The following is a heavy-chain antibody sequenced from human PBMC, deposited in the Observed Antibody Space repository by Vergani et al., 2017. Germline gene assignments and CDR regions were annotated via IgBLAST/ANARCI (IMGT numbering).Heavy chain of an antibody. D-gene: IGHD2-21*02. CDR2: INTGNGNT. V-gene: IGHV1-3*04. CDR1: GYTFTTYA. J-gene: IGHJ4*02. Sequence: QVQLVQSGAEVKKPGASVKVSCKASGYTFTTYAMHWVRQAPGQGLEWMGWINTGNGNTKYSQKFQGRVTITRDTSASTAYMELRSLRCEDTAVYYCARGGGDGXLGYWGQGTLVTVSS. CDR3: ARGGGDGXLGY.